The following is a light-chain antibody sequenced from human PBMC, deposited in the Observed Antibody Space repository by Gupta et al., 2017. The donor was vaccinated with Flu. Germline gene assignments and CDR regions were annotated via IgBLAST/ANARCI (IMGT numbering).Light chain of an antibody. Sequence: SALTQPAPVSGPPEQSITIPCTGTGSDVGSYNLVSWYQHHPANSPNFMIYEVIKRPSGVSNRFSASKSGNTASLTISGLQAEDEADYYCSSYVGSGMVVFGGGTKVTVL. CDR2: EVI. CDR3: SSYVGSGMVV. J-gene: IGLJ2*01. V-gene: IGLV2-23*02. CDR1: GSDVGSYNL.